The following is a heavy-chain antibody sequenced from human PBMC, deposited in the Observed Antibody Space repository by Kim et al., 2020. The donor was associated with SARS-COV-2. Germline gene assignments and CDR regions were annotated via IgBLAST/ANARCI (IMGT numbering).Heavy chain of an antibody. CDR2: INTNTGNP. V-gene: IGHV7-4-1*02. Sequence: ASVKVSCKASGYTFTSYAMNWVRQAPGQGLEWMGWINTNTGNPTYAQGFTGRFVFSLDTSVSTAYLQISSLKAEDTAVYYCAREYSSSWYYYGMDVWGQGTTVTVSS. CDR1: GYTFTSYA. CDR3: AREYSSSWYYYGMDV. J-gene: IGHJ6*02. D-gene: IGHD6-13*01.